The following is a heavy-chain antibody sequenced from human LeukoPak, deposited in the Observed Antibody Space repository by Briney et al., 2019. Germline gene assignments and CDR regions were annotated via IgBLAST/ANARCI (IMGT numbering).Heavy chain of an antibody. D-gene: IGHD4-23*01. CDR3: ARDPTTVVTLPYYFDD. CDR1: GGSFIGSH. V-gene: IGHV4-34*01. J-gene: IGHJ4*02. Sequence: PSETLSLTCAVSGGSFIGSHWNWIRQPPGKGLEWIGEINHSGNTNYNPSLKSRVTISVDTSKNQFSLKLRSVTAADTAVYYCARDPTTVVTLPYYFDDWGQGTLVTVSS. CDR2: INHSGNT.